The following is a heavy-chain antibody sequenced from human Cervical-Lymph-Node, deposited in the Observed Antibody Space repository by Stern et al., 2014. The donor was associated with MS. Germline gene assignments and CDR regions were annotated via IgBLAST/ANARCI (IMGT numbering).Heavy chain of an antibody. Sequence: QVPLVQSGAAVTKPGPSLKVSCTASGYTFTAYFMHLVRRPPGPGLALMGRIHPNSGDPNYAHPFPGNVPLATHTSISIAYMEVTRLRSDDTAVYYCVLLIGGLYWGQGTLVTVSS. J-gene: IGHJ4*02. CDR2: IHPNSGDP. V-gene: IGHV1-2*06. CDR1: GYTFTAYF. CDR3: VLLIGGLY. D-gene: IGHD3-16*01.